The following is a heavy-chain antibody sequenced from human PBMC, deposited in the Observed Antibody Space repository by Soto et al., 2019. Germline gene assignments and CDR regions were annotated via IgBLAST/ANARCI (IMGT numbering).Heavy chain of an antibody. D-gene: IGHD5-12*01. CDR3: ARELPRVSGYDFYWYFDL. J-gene: IGHJ2*01. Sequence: QVQLQESGPGLVKPSQTLSLTCTVSGGSISSGDYYWSWIRQPPGKGLEWIGYIYYSGGTYYNPSLKSRVTISVDTSKNQFSLKLSSVTAADTAVYYCARELPRVSGYDFYWYFDLWGRGTLVTVSS. CDR1: GGSISSGDYY. CDR2: IYYSGGT. V-gene: IGHV4-30-4*01.